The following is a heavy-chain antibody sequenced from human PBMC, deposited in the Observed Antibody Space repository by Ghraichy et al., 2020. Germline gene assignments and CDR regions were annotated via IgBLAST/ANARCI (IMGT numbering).Heavy chain of an antibody. CDR2: ISGSGGST. V-gene: IGHV3-23*01. Sequence: GESLNISCAASGFTFSSYAMSWVRQAPGKGLEWVSAISGSGGSTYYADSVKGRFTISRDNSKNTLYLQMNSLRAEDTAVYYCAKDQAYDSSGYYYPYWGQGTLVTVSS. CDR3: AKDQAYDSSGYYYPY. CDR1: GFTFSSYA. J-gene: IGHJ4*02. D-gene: IGHD3-22*01.